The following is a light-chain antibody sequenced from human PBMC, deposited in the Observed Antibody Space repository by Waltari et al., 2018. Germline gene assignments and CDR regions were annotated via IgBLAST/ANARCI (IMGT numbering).Light chain of an antibody. V-gene: IGKV4-1*01. CDR1: QSLLYSSVNKNC. CDR2: WAS. Sequence: DIVLTQSPDSLAVSLGERATINCKSSQSLLYSSVNKNCLAWYQQKAGQPPKLLIYWASTREPGVPDQFSGSGSGTDFTLTINSLQAEDVAVYYCQQFYSTPWTFGQGTKVEVK. CDR3: QQFYSTPWT. J-gene: IGKJ1*01.